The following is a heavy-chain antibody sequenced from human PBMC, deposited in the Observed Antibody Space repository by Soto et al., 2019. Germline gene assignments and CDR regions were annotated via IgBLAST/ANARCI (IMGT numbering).Heavy chain of an antibody. Sequence: GASVKVSCKASGYTFTSYGISWVRQASGQGLEWMGWISAYNGNTNYARKLQGRVTMTTDKSTSTAYMELSSLRSEDTAVYYCARSPAPEYYYDSSGYLNWGQGTLVTVSS. CDR2: ISAYNGNT. CDR3: ARSPAPEYYYDSSGYLN. CDR1: GYTFTSYG. J-gene: IGHJ4*02. D-gene: IGHD3-22*01. V-gene: IGHV1-18*01.